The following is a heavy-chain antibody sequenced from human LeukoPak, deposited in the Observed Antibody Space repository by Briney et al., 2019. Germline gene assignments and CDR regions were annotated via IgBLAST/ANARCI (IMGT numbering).Heavy chain of an antibody. CDR2: INWNGGST. Sequence: PGGSLRLSCAASGFTSDDYGMSWVRQAPGKGLEWVSGINWNGGSTGYADSLKGRFTISRDNAKNSLYLQMNSLRAEDTALYYCARGYSSSWKYFDYWGLGTLVTVSS. D-gene: IGHD6-13*01. J-gene: IGHJ4*02. V-gene: IGHV3-20*04. CDR1: GFTSDDYG. CDR3: ARGYSSSWKYFDY.